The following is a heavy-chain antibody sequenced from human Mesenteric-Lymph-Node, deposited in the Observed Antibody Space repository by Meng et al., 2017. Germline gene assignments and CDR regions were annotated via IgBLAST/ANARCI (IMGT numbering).Heavy chain of an antibody. CDR3: ARSPKYSYGRRALDY. Sequence: ECVRGPVEPSGPLSLTCPSSGGSISGCNWWSWVRQPPGKGLEWIGEIYHSGSTNYNPSLKSRVTISVDKSKNQFSLKLSSVTAADTAVYYCARSPKYSYGRRALDYWGQGTLVTVSS. CDR2: IYHSGST. V-gene: IGHV4-4*02. J-gene: IGHJ4*02. D-gene: IGHD5-18*01. CDR1: GGSISGCNW.